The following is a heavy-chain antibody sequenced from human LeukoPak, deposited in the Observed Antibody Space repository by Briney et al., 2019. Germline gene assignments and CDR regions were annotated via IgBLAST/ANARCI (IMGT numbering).Heavy chain of an antibody. CDR3: AKDRDLGSCYCGAFDI. Sequence: GRSLRLSCAASGFTFSSYGMHWVRQAPGKGLEWVAVIWYDGSNKYYADSVKGRFTISRDNSKNTLYLQMNSLRAEDTAVYYCAKDRDLGSCYCGAFDIWGQGTMVTVSS. D-gene: IGHD2-15*01. CDR1: GFTFSSYG. CDR2: IWYDGSNK. V-gene: IGHV3-33*06. J-gene: IGHJ3*02.